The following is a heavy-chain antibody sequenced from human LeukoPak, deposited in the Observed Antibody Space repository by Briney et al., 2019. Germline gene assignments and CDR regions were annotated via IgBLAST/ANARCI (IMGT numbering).Heavy chain of an antibody. V-gene: IGHV3-23*01. D-gene: IGHD4-23*01. Sequence: GGSLRLSCAASGFTFNTYAISWVRQAPGKGLEWVSIISGSGGSTYYADSVKGRFTISRDNSKSTLYLQMNSLRIEDTAVYYCAKETDGGGEHWGQGTLVTVSS. CDR2: ISGSGGST. J-gene: IGHJ4*02. CDR3: AKETDGGGEH. CDR1: GFTFNTYA.